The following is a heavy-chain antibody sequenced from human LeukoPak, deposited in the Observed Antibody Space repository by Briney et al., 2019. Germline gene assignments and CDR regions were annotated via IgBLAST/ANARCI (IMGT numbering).Heavy chain of an antibody. CDR2: IYYSGST. D-gene: IGHD5-18*01. CDR3: ARRGYSRKFDY. Sequence: SETLSLTCTVSGGSINSYYWIWIRQPPGKGLEWIGYIYYSGSTNYNPSLKSRVTISVDTSKNQFSLKLSSVTAADTAVYYCARRGYSRKFDYWGQGTLVTVSS. J-gene: IGHJ4*02. V-gene: IGHV4-59*01. CDR1: GGSINSYY.